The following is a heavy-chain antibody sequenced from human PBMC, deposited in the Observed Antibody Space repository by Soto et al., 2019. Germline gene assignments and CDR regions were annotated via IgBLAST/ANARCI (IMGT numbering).Heavy chain of an antibody. V-gene: IGHV1-3*05. CDR1: GYTFTAYA. D-gene: IGHD3-16*02. CDR3: TRSAISPYGGLIGPFDH. Sequence: QVQRAQSGAEERKPGASVKVSCEATGYTFTAYAMHWVRQAPGQRLEWMGWINPANGNTKYSQKFQGRLTITSDTSANTDYMELNSLTSEDTAMYYCTRSAISPYGGLIGPFDHWGQGNLVTVSS. J-gene: IGHJ4*02. CDR2: INPANGNT.